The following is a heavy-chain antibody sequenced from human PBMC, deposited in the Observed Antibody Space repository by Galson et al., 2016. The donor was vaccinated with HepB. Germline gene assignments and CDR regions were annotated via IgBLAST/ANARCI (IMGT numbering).Heavy chain of an antibody. J-gene: IGHJ5*01. V-gene: IGHV3-64*02. D-gene: IGHD3-22*01. CDR3: ARVFYETGGYYYDS. Sequence: SLRLSCAASGFTFSTYPMHWVRLAPGKGLEYVSAIDGGGYTTYYADSVKGRFTISRDNSKSTLYLQMGSLRADDMAVYYCARVFYETGGYYYDSWGQGTLVTVSS. CDR1: GFTFSTYP. CDR2: IDGGGYTT.